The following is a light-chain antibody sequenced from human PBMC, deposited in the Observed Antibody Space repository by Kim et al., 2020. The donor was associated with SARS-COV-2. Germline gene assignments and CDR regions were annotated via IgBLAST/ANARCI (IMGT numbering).Light chain of an antibody. CDR2: DSF. CDR1: QGISNC. J-gene: IGKJ4*01. V-gene: IGKV3-11*01. Sequence: LSPGEEATVSCRASQGISNCLVWYQQKPGQPPRLLIYDSFNRATGIPARFSGGGSGTDFTLTISSLEPDDSAMYYCQQRRHWPLTFGGGTKVDIK. CDR3: QQRRHWPLT.